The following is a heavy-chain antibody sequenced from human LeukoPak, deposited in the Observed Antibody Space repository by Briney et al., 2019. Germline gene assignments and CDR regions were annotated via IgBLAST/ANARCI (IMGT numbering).Heavy chain of an antibody. V-gene: IGHV3-23*01. Sequence: PGGSLRLSCAASGFTFSSYAMSWVRQAPGKGLEWVSAISGSGGSTYYADSVKGRFTISRDNSKNTLYLQMNSLRAGDTAVYYCAKVRRDGYNPFDYWGQGTLVTVSS. CDR3: AKVRRDGYNPFDY. CDR2: ISGSGGST. D-gene: IGHD5-12*01. CDR1: GFTFSSYA. J-gene: IGHJ4*02.